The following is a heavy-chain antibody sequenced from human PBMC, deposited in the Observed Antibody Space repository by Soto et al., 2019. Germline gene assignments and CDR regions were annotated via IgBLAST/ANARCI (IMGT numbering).Heavy chain of an antibody. Sequence: ETLSLTCTVSGGSISSSSYYWGWIRQPPGKGLEWIGSIYYSGSTYYNPPLKSRVTISVDTSKNQFSLKLSSVTAADTAVYYCASLIWFGELGADNWFDPWGQGTLVTVSS. V-gene: IGHV4-39*01. J-gene: IGHJ5*02. CDR1: GGSISSSSYY. D-gene: IGHD3-10*01. CDR2: IYYSGST. CDR3: ASLIWFGELGADNWFDP.